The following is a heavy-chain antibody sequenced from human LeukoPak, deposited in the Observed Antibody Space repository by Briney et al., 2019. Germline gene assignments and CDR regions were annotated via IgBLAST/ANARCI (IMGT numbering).Heavy chain of an antibody. D-gene: IGHD2-8*02. CDR2: IAHHGSSK. Sequence: GGSLRLSCAASGFTFSRNAIHWVRQGPGKGLEWVSYIAHHGSSKYYADSVKGRFTISRDNSKGTLYLQMNSLRADDTAVYYCAKDGSWSCTDWGQGTLVTVSS. CDR3: AKDGSWSCTD. V-gene: IGHV3-30*02. J-gene: IGHJ4*02. CDR1: GFTFSRNA.